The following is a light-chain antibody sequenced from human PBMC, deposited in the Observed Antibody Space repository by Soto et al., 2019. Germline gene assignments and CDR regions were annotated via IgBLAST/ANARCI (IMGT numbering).Light chain of an antibody. V-gene: IGLV1-47*02. CDR2: YNS. CDR1: SSNIGSNN. J-gene: IGLJ1*01. Sequence: QSVLTQPPSVSGTAGQRVTVSCSGTSSNIGSNNVYCYQQVPGTAPKLLIFYNSQRPSGVPDRFSCSYAATSASPAIGGLRSEDEADYYCAAWDDGLLGQVFGTGTKVTVL. CDR3: AAWDDGLLGQV.